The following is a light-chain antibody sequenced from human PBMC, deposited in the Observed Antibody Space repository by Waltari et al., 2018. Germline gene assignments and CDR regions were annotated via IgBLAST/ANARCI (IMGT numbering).Light chain of an antibody. CDR2: GAS. CDR3: HHYNKRPPSYT. Sequence: EIVMTQSPVTLSVSPGERVTLPCRASQSIRNNLAWYQQKAGQPPRLLIYGASTRAPGLPARCSGSGSGTEFALTIGSLQPEDFAVYYCHHYNKRPPSYTFGQGTRLEIK. J-gene: IGKJ2*01. CDR1: QSIRNN. V-gene: IGKV3-15*01.